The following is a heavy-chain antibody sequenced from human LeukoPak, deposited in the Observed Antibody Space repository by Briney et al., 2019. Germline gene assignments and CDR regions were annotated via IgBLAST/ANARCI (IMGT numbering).Heavy chain of an antibody. CDR2: INTDGSST. V-gene: IGHV3-74*01. J-gene: IGHJ4*02. D-gene: IGHD6-19*01. Sequence: GGSLRLSCAASGFTFKSYWMHWVRQAPGKGLVRVSRINTDGSSTIYADSVKGRFTISRDNAKNTLYLQMNTLRAEDTAVYYCAKPFGSGFYYFDYWGQGTLVTVSS. CDR1: GFTFKSYW. CDR3: AKPFGSGFYYFDY.